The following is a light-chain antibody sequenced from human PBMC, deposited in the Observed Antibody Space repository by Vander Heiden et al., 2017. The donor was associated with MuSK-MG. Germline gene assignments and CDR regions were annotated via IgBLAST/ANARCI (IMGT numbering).Light chain of an antibody. CDR1: QSVSASY. CDR3: HEDGSSPYT. J-gene: IGKJ2*01. Sequence: EIVLTQSPGTLSLSPGERATLSCRAGQSVSASYLAWYQQRPGQAPRLLIHGASSRATGVPDRFSGSGSGTDFTLTISRLEPEDFAVYYCHEDGSSPYTFGQGTKLEMK. V-gene: IGKV3-20*01. CDR2: GAS.